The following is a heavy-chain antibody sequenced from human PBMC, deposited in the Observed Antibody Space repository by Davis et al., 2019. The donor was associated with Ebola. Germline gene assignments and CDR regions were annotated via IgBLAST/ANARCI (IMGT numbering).Heavy chain of an antibody. J-gene: IGHJ4*02. D-gene: IGHD6-13*01. Sequence: AASVKVSCKASGYTFTSYGISWVRQAPGQRLEWMGWISAYNGNTNYAQKLQGRVTMTTDTSTSTAYMELRSLRSDDTAVYYCARDSPYSSSWSGGDYWGQGTLVTVSS. CDR3: ARDSPYSSSWSGGDY. CDR1: GYTFTSYG. V-gene: IGHV1-18*01. CDR2: ISAYNGNT.